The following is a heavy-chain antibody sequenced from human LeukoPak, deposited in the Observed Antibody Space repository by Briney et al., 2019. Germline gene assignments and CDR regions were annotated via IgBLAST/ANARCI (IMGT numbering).Heavy chain of an antibody. J-gene: IGHJ4*02. CDR1: GFTFSSYG. Sequence: GGSLRLSCAASGFTFSSYGLGWVRQAPGKGLEWVSSITSSSSYIYYADSVKGRFTISRDNAKNSLYLHMNSLRAEDTAVYYCARHVVAVGFDYWGQGTLVTVSS. CDR3: ARHVVAVGFDY. D-gene: IGHD3-22*01. V-gene: IGHV3-21*01. CDR2: ITSSSSYI.